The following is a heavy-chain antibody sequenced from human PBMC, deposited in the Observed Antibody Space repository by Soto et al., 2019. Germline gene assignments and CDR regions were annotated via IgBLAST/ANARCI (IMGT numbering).Heavy chain of an antibody. V-gene: IGHV3-33*08. D-gene: IGHD3-10*01. CDR3: ARDYYGSGSQYNPLDY. CDR2: IWYDGSKK. Sequence: PGGSLRLSCAASGFTFSSDWMHWVRQAPGKGLEWVAVIWYDGSKKFYADSVKGRFTISRDNSKNTLYLQMNSLRVEDTAVYYCARDYYGSGSQYNPLDYWGQGA. CDR1: GFTFSSDW. J-gene: IGHJ4*02.